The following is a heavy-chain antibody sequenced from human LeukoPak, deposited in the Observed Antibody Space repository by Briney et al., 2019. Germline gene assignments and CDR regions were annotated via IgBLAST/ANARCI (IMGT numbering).Heavy chain of an antibody. CDR3: ATRGYSGYDWNY. Sequence: PSETLSLTCAVYGGSFSGYYWNWIRQPPGKGLEWIGEINRSGSSNYNPSLKSRVTISVDTSKNQFSLKLSSVTAADTAVYYCATRGYSGYDWNYWGQGTLVTVSS. CDR2: INRSGSS. CDR1: GGSFSGYY. V-gene: IGHV4-34*01. D-gene: IGHD5-12*01. J-gene: IGHJ4*02.